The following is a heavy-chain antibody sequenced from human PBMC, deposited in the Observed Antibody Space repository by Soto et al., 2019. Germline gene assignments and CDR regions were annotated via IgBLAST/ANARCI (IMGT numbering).Heavy chain of an antibody. CDR1: GGSISSSSYY. Sequence: SETLSLTCTVSGGSISSSSYYRGWIRQPPGKGLEWIGSIYYSGSTYYNPSLKGRVTISVDTSKNQFSLKLSSVTAADTAVYYCARNTIFGVVIRPFDYWGQGTLVTVSS. V-gene: IGHV4-39*01. D-gene: IGHD3-3*01. J-gene: IGHJ4*02. CDR3: ARNTIFGVVIRPFDY. CDR2: IYYSGST.